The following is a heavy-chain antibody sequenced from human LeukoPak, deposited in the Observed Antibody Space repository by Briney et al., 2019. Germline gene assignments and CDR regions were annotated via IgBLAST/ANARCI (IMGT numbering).Heavy chain of an antibody. J-gene: IGHJ5*02. V-gene: IGHV3-23*01. D-gene: IGHD5-12*01. CDR3: ARDAGNSGYGCDL. CDR2: ISGSGGST. CDR1: GFTFSSYA. Sequence: GGSLRLSCAASGFTFSSYAMSWVRQAPGKGLEWVSAISGSGGSTYYADSVKGRFTISRDNARNSLYLQMNSLRAEDTAMYYCARDAGNSGYGCDLWGQGTLVTVSS.